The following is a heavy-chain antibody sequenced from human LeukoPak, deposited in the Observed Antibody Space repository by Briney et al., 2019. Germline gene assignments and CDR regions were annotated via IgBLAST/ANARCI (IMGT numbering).Heavy chain of an antibody. CDR2: ISGDGGST. D-gene: IGHD6-19*01. Sequence: GGSLRLSCAASGFTFDDYAMHWVRQAPGKGLEWVSLISGDGGSTYYADSVKGRFTISGDNSKNSLHLQMNSLRTEDTALYYCAKIGSANFDYWGQGTLVTVSS. CDR1: GFTFDDYA. CDR3: AKIGSANFDY. V-gene: IGHV3-43*02. J-gene: IGHJ4*02.